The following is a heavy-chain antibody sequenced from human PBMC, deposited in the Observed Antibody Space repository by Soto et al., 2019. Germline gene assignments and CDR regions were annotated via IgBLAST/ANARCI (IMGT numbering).Heavy chain of an antibody. CDR3: AKGPYNWNYDLHDFGY. D-gene: IGHD1-7*01. J-gene: IGHJ4*02. V-gene: IGHV3-9*01. CDR2: ISWNSGSI. CDR1: GFTFDDYA. Sequence: QTGGSLRLSCAASGFTFDDYAMHWVRQAPGKGLEWVSGISWNSGSIGYADSVKGRFTISRDNAKNSLYLQMNSLRAEDTALYYCAKGPYNWNYDLHDFGYWGQGTLVTVSS.